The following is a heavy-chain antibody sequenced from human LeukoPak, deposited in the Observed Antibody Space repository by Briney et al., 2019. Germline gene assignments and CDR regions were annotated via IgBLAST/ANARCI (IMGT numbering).Heavy chain of an antibody. D-gene: IGHD1-26*01. CDR3: ARYQGATERLRTFGFDP. CDR1: GYTFTSYA. J-gene: IGHJ5*02. V-gene: IGHV7-4-1*02. CDR2: INTNTGNP. Sequence: GASVKVSCKASGYTFTSYAMNWVRQAPGQGLEWMGWINTNTGNPTYAQGFTGRFVFSLDTSVSTAYLQISSLKAEDTAVYYCARYQGATERLRTFGFDPWGQGTLVTVSS.